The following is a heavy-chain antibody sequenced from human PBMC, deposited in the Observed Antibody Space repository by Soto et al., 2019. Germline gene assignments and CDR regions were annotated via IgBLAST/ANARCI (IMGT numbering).Heavy chain of an antibody. CDR2: INHSGST. V-gene: IGHV4-34*01. CDR3: ARRCSGGSCYRGDYYYYGMDV. CDR1: GGSFSGYY. J-gene: IGHJ6*02. Sequence: SETLSLTCAVYGGSFSGYYWSWIRQPPGKGLEWIGEINHSGSTNYNPSLKRRVTISVDTSKNQFSLKLSSVAAADTAVYDCARRCSGGSCYRGDYYYYGMDVWGQGTTVTVSS. D-gene: IGHD2-15*01.